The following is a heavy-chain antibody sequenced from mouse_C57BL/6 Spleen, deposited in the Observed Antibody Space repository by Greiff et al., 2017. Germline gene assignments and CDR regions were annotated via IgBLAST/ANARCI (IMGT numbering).Heavy chain of an antibody. J-gene: IGHJ3*01. V-gene: IGHV1-67*01. CDR1: GYTFTDYA. CDR3: AREGSTIVTTRGFAY. CDR2: ISTYYGDA. Sequence: VKLMESGPELVRPGVSVKISCKGSGYTFTDYAMHWVKQSHAKSLEWIGVISTYYGDASYNQKFKDKATMTVDKSSSTAYTELARLTSEDSAVYYCAREGSTIVTTRGFAYWGQGTLVTVSA. D-gene: IGHD2-5*01.